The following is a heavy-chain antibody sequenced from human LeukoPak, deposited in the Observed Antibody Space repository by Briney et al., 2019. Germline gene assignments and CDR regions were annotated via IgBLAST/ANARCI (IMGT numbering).Heavy chain of an antibody. CDR2: IIPIFGTA. CDR1: GGTFSSYA. Sequence: SVKVSCKASGGTFSSYAISWVRQAPGQGLEWMGGIIPIFGTANYAQKFQGRVTITADESTSTAYMELSSLRSEDTAVYYCASFDLGSGYDYVNYWGQGTLVTVPS. D-gene: IGHD5-12*01. V-gene: IGHV1-69*13. J-gene: IGHJ4*02. CDR3: ASFDLGSGYDYVNY.